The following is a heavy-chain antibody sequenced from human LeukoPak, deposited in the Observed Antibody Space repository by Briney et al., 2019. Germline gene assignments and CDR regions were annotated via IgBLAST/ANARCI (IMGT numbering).Heavy chain of an antibody. CDR3: AKDRLVGATDY. CDR1: GVLFNTYG. D-gene: IGHD1-26*01. J-gene: IGHJ4*02. V-gene: IGHV3-30*02. Sequence: GGSLRLSYAASGVLFNTYGMHWVRQAPGKGLEWVAFIQYDGSNKYYADSVKGRFTISRDNSKNTLYLQMTSLRAADTAVYYCAKDRLVGATDYWGQGTLVTVSS. CDR2: IQYDGSNK.